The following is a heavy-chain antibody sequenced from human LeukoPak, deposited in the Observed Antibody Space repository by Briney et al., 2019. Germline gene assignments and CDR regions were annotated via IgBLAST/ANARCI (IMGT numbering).Heavy chain of an antibody. V-gene: IGHV3-33*01. CDR3: ARPRRDGYNYRTYYFDY. CDR1: GFTFSSYG. J-gene: IGHJ4*02. CDR2: IWYDGSNK. D-gene: IGHD5-24*01. Sequence: GGSLRLSCAASGFTFSSYGKHWVRQAPGKGLEWVAVIWYDGSNKYYADSVKGRFTISRDNSKNTLYLQMNSLRAEDTAVYYCARPRRDGYNYRTYYFDYWGQGTLVTVSS.